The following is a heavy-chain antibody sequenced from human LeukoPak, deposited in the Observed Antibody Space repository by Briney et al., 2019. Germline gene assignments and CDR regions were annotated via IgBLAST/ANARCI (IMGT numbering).Heavy chain of an antibody. CDR1: GFSFSDFY. V-gene: IGHV3-11*01. D-gene: IGHD1-26*01. CDR3: AREARGSGRDFDY. J-gene: IGHJ4*02. Sequence: PGGSLRLSCAASGFSFSDFYMSWIRQAPGMGLEWISYIGTRSNPIYYADPVKGRFTISRDDAKNSLYLQMNSLRDEDTAVYFCAREARGSGRDFDYWGQGILVTVSS. CDR2: IGTRSNPI.